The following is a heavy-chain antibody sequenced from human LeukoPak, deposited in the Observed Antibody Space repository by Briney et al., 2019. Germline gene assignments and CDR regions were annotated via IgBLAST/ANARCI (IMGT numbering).Heavy chain of an antibody. J-gene: IGHJ4*02. Sequence: GGSLRLSCAASGFTFSSYGMHWVRQAPGKGLEWVAVIWYDGSNIYYADSVKGRFTISRDNSKNTLYLQMNSLRAEDTAVYYCARDLGYGDYTPLDYWGQGTLVTVSS. CDR3: ARDLGYGDYTPLDY. D-gene: IGHD4-17*01. CDR1: GFTFSSYG. CDR2: IWYDGSNI. V-gene: IGHV3-33*01.